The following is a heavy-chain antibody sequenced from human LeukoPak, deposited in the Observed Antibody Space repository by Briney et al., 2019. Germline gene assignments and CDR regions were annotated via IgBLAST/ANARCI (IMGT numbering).Heavy chain of an antibody. Sequence: PGGSLRLSCAASGFTFSSYAMNWVRLAPGKGLVSVSRIHSDGTTTSYADSVKGRFTISRDNAKNTVYLQMNNLRAEDTAVYFCARDVYYSLDPWGQGTQVTVSS. CDR3: ARDVYYSLDP. CDR1: GFTFSSYA. D-gene: IGHD3-22*01. CDR2: IHSDGTTT. J-gene: IGHJ5*02. V-gene: IGHV3-74*01.